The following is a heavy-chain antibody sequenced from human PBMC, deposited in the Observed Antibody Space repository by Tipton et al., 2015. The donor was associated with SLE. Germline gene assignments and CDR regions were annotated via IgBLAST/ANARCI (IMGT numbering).Heavy chain of an antibody. Sequence: GSLRLSCAASGFTFSSYGMHWVRQAPGKGLEWVAFIRYDGSNKYYADSVKGRFTISRDNSKNTLYLQMNSLRAEDTAVYYCAKDPAHYYDSSGRRGYFDYWGQGTLVTVSS. J-gene: IGHJ4*02. CDR2: IRYDGSNK. CDR3: AKDPAHYYDSSGRRGYFDY. V-gene: IGHV3-30*02. D-gene: IGHD3-22*01. CDR1: GFTFSSYG.